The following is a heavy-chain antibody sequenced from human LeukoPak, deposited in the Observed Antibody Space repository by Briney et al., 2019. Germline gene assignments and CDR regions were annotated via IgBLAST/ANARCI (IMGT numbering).Heavy chain of an antibody. CDR3: ARNLVGAFDS. CDR1: GDSISTSSDY. D-gene: IGHD1-26*01. J-gene: IGHJ4*02. Sequence: PSETLSLTCTVSGDSISTSSDYWGWVRQPPGKGLEWIATIYYSGSTYYNPSLKSRVTISVDTSKNQFSLKLSSVTAADTAVFYCARNLVGAFDSWGQGTLVTVSS. V-gene: IGHV4-39*01. CDR2: IYYSGST.